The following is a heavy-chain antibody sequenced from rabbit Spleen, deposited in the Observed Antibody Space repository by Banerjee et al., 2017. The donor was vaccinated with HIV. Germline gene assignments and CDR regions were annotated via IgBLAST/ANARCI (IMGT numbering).Heavy chain of an antibody. CDR1: GFSFSSNW. J-gene: IGHJ2*01. D-gene: IGHD1-1*01. CDR2: INTNDGDT. V-gene: IGHV1S40*01. CDR3: ARNYVNAFDP. Sequence: QSLEESGGDLVKPGASLTLTCTASGFSFSSNWMCWVRQAPGKGLEWIACINTNDGDTDYANWPKGRFTISKTSSTTVTLQVTSLTAADTATYFCARNYVNAFDPWGPGTLVTVS.